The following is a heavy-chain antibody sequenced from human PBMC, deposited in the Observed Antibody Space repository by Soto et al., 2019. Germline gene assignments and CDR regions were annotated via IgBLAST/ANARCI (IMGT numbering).Heavy chain of an antibody. V-gene: IGHV5-51*01. J-gene: IGHJ6*02. CDR2: IYPGDSDT. CDR1: GYSFTSYW. Sequence: PGESLKISCKGSGYSFTSYWIGWVRQMPGKGLEWMGIIYPGDSDTRYSPSFQGQVTISADKSISTAYLQWSSLKASDTAMYYFASSQDSSGYWYYYYGMDVWGQGTTVTVSS. D-gene: IGHD3-22*01. CDR3: ASSQDSSGYWYYYYGMDV.